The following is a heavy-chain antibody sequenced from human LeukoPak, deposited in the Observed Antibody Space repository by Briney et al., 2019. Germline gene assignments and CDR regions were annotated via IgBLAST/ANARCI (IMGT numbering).Heavy chain of an antibody. D-gene: IGHD4-23*01. CDR2: INPNSADT. CDR1: GYTFTADY. Sequence: ASVKVSCKAPGYTFTADYIHWVRQAPGQGLEWMGWINPNSADTHYPQKFQGRVTLTSDTSISTAYMELSRLSPDDTAMYYCARDLRGNSMFFDYWGQGTLVTVSS. CDR3: ARDLRGNSMFFDY. J-gene: IGHJ4*02. V-gene: IGHV1-2*02.